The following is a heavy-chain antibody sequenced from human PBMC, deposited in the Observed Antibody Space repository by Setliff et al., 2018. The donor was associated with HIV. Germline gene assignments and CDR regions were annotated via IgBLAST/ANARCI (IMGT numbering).Heavy chain of an antibody. D-gene: IGHD6-19*01. J-gene: IGHJ4*02. Sequence: KTGGSLRLSCAASGFIFSDYFMSWIRQAPGKGLEWISYISTSGSTIYYADSVKGRFTISRDNSKNTLYLQMNSLRAEDTAVYFAVAGTDRGLGYFDYWGQGTLVTVSS. CDR3: VAGTDRGLGYFDY. V-gene: IGHV3-11*04. CDR1: GFIFSDYF. CDR2: ISTSGSTI.